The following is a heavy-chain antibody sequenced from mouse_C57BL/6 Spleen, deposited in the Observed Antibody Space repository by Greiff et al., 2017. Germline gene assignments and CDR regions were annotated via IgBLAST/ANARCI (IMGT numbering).Heavy chain of an antibody. D-gene: IGHD1-1*01. Sequence: EVMLVESEGGLVQPGSSMKLSCTASGFTFSDYYMAWVRQVPEKGLEWVANINYDGSSTYYLDSLKSRFIISRVNAKNILYLQMSSLKSEDTATYYCARTRDYYGSFDVWGTGTTVTVSS. V-gene: IGHV5-16*01. CDR3: ARTRDYYGSFDV. CDR2: INYDGSST. CDR1: GFTFSDYY. J-gene: IGHJ1*03.